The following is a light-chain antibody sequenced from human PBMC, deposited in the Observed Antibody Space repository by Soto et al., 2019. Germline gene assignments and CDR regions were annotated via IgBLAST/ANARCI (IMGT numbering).Light chain of an antibody. V-gene: IGKV3-15*01. CDR3: QQYNDWPPYT. CDR2: DAS. Sequence: EIVTTQSPTTVSVSPGERATLSCRASQSVSSKLAWYQQKPGQPPRLLFFDASARATGVPDRFRGSGSGTEFILTISGLQSEDFAVYYCQQYNDWPPYTFGQGTKLEMK. CDR1: QSVSSK. J-gene: IGKJ2*01.